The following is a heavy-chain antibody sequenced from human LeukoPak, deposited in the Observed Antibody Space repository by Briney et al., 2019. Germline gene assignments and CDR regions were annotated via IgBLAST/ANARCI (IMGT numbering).Heavy chain of an antibody. CDR1: GGTFSSYA. D-gene: IGHD6-19*01. V-gene: IGHV1-69*06. Sequence: GASVKVSCKASGGTFSSYAISWVRQAPGQGLEWMGGIIPIFGTANYAQKFQGRVTITADKSTSTAYMELSSLKASDTAMYYCARRDSSGWYEDYWGQGTLVTVSS. CDR3: ARRDSSGWYEDY. CDR2: IIPIFGTA. J-gene: IGHJ4*02.